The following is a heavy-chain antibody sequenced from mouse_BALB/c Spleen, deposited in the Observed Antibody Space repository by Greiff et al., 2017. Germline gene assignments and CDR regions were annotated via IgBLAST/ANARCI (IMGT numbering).Heavy chain of an antibody. CDR1: GFTFSSYA. Sequence: EVKLVESGGGLVKPGGSLKLSCAASGFTFSSYAMSWVRQTPEKRLEWVASISSGGSTYYPDSVKGRFTISRDNARNILYLQMSSLRSEDTAMYYCARVYYDYDVPPYWGQGTLVTVSA. V-gene: IGHV5-6-5*01. CDR2: ISSGGST. CDR3: ARVYYDYDVPPY. J-gene: IGHJ3*01. D-gene: IGHD2-4*01.